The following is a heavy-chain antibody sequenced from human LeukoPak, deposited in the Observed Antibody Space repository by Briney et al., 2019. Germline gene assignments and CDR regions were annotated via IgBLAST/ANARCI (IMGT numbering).Heavy chain of an antibody. CDR3: ARAVTMVRGVRIHNWFDP. Sequence: ASVKVSCKASGYTFTGYYMHWVRQAPGQGLEWMGWINPNSGGTNYAQKFQGRVTMTRDTSISTAYMELSRPRSDDTAVYYCARAVTMVRGVRIHNWFDPWGQGTLVTVSS. J-gene: IGHJ5*02. V-gene: IGHV1-2*02. CDR1: GYTFTGYY. CDR2: INPNSGGT. D-gene: IGHD3-10*01.